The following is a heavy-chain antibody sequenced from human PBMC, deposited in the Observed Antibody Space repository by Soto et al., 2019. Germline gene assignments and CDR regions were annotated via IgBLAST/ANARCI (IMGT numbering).Heavy chain of an antibody. CDR1: GFTFISYS. CDR2: ISSSSSNI. D-gene: IGHD2-2*01. V-gene: IGHV3-21*01. J-gene: IGHJ5*02. Sequence: PGGSLRLSCAASGFTFISYSMNWVRQAPGKGLEWVSSISSSSSNIYYADSVKGRFTISRDNAKNSLYLQMNSLRAEDTAVYYCARGSIVVVPAANNWFDPWGQGTLVTVSS. CDR3: ARGSIVVVPAANNWFDP.